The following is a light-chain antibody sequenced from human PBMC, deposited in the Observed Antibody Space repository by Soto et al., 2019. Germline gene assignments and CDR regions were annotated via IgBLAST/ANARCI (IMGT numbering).Light chain of an antibody. V-gene: IGLV6-57*03. CDR2: EDN. CDR3: QSYDASNQV. Sequence: NFMLTQPHSVSESPGKTVTISCTRSSGNIASNYVQWYQQRPGSAPTTVIYEDNQRPSGVPDRFSSSIDSSSNSAALTISGLKTEDEADYYCQSYDASNQVFGGGTKVTVL. CDR1: SGNIASNY. J-gene: IGLJ3*02.